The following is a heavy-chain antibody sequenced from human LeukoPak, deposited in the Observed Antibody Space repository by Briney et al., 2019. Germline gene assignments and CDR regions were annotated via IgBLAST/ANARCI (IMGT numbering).Heavy chain of an antibody. D-gene: IGHD3/OR15-3a*01. Sequence: QPGGSLRLSCAASGFSISDYYMTWVRQAPGKGLEWVSTIERGTSTLYAGSVKGRFTNSRDNTKNTLYLQMNSLRAEDTAVYYCGRGGYDFDAWGPGTTVSVFS. V-gene: IGHV3-66*01. J-gene: IGHJ6*02. CDR2: IERGTST. CDR3: GRGGYDFDA. CDR1: GFSISDYY.